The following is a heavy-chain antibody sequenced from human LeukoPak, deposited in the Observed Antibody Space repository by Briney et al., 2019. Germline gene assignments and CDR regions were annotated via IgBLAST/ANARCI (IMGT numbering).Heavy chain of an antibody. CDR1: GFTFSDYY. CDR3: VRVDSSGYGLHWGLDY. J-gene: IGHJ4*02. D-gene: IGHD3-22*01. Sequence: GGSLRLSCAASGFTFSDYYMTWIRQAPGKGLEWVSYISNSGTTIYYADSVKGRFTISRDNANNSLYLQMNSLRAEDTAVYYCVRVDSSGYGLHWGLDYWGQGTLVTVSS. CDR2: ISNSGTTI. V-gene: IGHV3-11*04.